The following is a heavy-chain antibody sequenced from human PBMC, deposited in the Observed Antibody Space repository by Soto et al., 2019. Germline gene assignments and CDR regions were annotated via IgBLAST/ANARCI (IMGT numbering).Heavy chain of an antibody. D-gene: IGHD6-13*01. V-gene: IGHV3-7*01. CDR1: GFTFSSYW. CDR2: IKQDGSEK. J-gene: IGHJ4*02. CDR3: ARVEFSIAPAGGFAY. Sequence: GGSLRLSCAASGFTFSSYWMSWVRQAPGKGLEWVANIKQDGSEKYYVDSVKGRFTISRDNAKNSLYLQMNSLRAEDTAVYYCARVEFSIAPAGGFAYWGQGTLVPVSS.